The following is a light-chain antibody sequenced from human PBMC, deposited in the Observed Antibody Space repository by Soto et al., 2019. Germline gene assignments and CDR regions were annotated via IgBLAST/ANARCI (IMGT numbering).Light chain of an antibody. CDR1: QSVSSN. V-gene: IGKV3-20*01. CDR2: GAS. CDR3: QQYGSSPRT. Sequence: DIVMTQSPATLSVSPGERATLSCRASQSVSSNFAWYQQKPGQTPRLLIYGASSRATGIPDRFSGSGSGTDFTLTISRLEPEDFAVYYCQQYGSSPRTFGQGTKVDIK. J-gene: IGKJ1*01.